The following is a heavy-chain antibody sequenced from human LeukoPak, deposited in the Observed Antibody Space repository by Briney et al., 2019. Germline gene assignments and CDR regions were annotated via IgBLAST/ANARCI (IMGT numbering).Heavy chain of an antibody. CDR1: GFTFSSYG. V-gene: IGHV3-30*02. CDR2: IRYDGSNK. J-gene: IGHJ6*03. D-gene: IGHD4-17*01. CDR3: AKVPTVTLYYYYYMDV. Sequence: GGSLRLSCAASGFTFSSYGMHWVRQAPGKGLEWVAFIRYDGSNKYYADSVKGRFTISRDNSKNTLYLQMNSLRAEDTAVYYCAKVPTVTLYYYYYMDVWGKGTTVTVSS.